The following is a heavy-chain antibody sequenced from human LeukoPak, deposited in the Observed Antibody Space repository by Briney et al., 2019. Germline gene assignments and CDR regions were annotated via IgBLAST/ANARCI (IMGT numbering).Heavy chain of an antibody. CDR2: IKYDGSEK. CDR3: ARGGSSHFAS. Sequence: GGSLRLSCAASGFTFSDYWMSWVRQAPGKGLEWVATIKYDGSEKYYVDSVKGRLTISRDNAKNSLYLQTSSLRVEDMAVYYCARGGSSHFASWGQGTLVTVSS. D-gene: IGHD3-16*01. CDR1: GFTFSDYW. J-gene: IGHJ4*02. V-gene: IGHV3-7*04.